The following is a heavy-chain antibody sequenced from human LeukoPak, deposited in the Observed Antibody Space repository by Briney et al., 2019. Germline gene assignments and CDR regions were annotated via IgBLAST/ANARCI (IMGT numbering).Heavy chain of an antibody. Sequence: SETLSLTCAVYGGSLSTYYWSWIRQPPGKGLEWIGEINHSGGTNYNSSLKSRVTISVDTSRDQFSLHLNSVTAADTAVYYCARGGAGHCSGVNCHAGRRDPFDPWGQGTLVTVSS. CDR1: GGSLSTYY. V-gene: IGHV4-34*01. CDR3: ARGGAGHCSGVNCHAGRRDPFDP. J-gene: IGHJ5*02. CDR2: INHSGGT. D-gene: IGHD2-15*01.